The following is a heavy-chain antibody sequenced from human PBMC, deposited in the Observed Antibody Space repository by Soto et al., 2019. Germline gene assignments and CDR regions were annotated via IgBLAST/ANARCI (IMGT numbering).Heavy chain of an antibody. J-gene: IGHJ3*02. V-gene: IGHV3-23*03. CDR3: AKDGVVVGAPDSFNI. CDR1: GFTFTIYT. CDR2: IYPGNGET. Sequence: EGQLLESGGGLVQPGRSLRLSCAASGFTFTIYTMGWVRQAPGKGLEWVADIYPGNGETYYADSVKGRFTISTDNSKNVLYLQMNSLRAEDTALYYCAKDGVVVGAPDSFNIWGQGTMVTVSS. D-gene: IGHD1-26*01.